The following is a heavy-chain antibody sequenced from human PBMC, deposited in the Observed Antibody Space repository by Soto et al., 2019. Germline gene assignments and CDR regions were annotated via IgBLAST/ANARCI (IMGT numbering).Heavy chain of an antibody. CDR1: GYTFTSYD. CDR3: ARVMGYCSGGSCYWYYYYAMDV. J-gene: IGHJ6*02. D-gene: IGHD2-15*01. V-gene: IGHV1-8*01. CDR2: MNPNSGNT. Sequence: QVQLVQSGTEVKKPGASVKVSCKASGYTFTSYDINWVRQATGQGLEWMGWMNPNSGNTGYAQKFQGRVTMTRNTSISTAYMELSSLRSEDTAVYYCARVMGYCSGGSCYWYYYYAMDVWGQGTTVTVSS.